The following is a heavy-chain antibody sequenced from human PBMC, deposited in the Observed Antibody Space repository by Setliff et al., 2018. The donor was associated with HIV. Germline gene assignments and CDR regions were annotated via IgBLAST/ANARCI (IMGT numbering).Heavy chain of an antibody. D-gene: IGHD3-10*01. CDR3: ARGNYYNMWADSFDY. CDR2: IYYTGTT. CDR1: YSSLTSNNFY. Sequence: KPSETLSLTCSVSYSSLTSNNFYWGWIRQPPGRGLEWIGNIYYTGTTYYNSSLKSRVRISVDTSTNQFSLNVTSVTAADTAVYYCARGNYYNMWADSFDYWGQGTLVTVSS. V-gene: IGHV4-39*07. J-gene: IGHJ4*02.